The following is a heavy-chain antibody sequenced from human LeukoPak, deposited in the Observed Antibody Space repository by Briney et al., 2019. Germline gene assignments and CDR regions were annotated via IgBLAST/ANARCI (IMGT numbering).Heavy chain of an antibody. CDR2: ISYDGSNK. CDR1: GFTFSSYA. J-gene: IGHJ4*02. V-gene: IGHV3-30-3*01. Sequence: GGSLRLSCAASGFTFSSYAMHWVRQAPGKGLEWVAVISYDGSNKYYADSVEGRFTISRDNAKNSLYLQLNSLRTEDTALYYCARKAYGANSWYSDFWGLGTLVTVSS. D-gene: IGHD4-23*01. CDR3: ARKAYGANSWYSDF.